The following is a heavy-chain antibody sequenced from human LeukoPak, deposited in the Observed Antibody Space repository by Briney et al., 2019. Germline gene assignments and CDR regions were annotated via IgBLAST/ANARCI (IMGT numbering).Heavy chain of an antibody. J-gene: IGHJ4*02. D-gene: IGHD3-22*01. Sequence: GASVKVSCKASGYTFTSYGISWVRQAPGQGLEWMGWISAYNGNTNYAQKLQGRVTMTTDTSTSTAYMELRSLRSDDTAVYYCARDLYYYDSSGGVDYWGQGTLVTVSS. CDR2: ISAYNGNT. CDR1: GYTFTSYG. CDR3: ARDLYYYDSSGGVDY. V-gene: IGHV1-18*01.